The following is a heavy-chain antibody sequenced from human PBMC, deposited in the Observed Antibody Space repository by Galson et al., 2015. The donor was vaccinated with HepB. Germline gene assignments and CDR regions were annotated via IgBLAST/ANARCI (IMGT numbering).Heavy chain of an antibody. CDR2: LSSDSKTT. CDR3: AKPLEAAAPFYFDT. CDR1: GFPFSNYA. Sequence: SLRLSCAASGFPFSNYAMSWVRQAPGRGLEWVSALSSDSKTTYYIDSVKGRFTTSRDNSRTTLYLQMNSLTVEDTAVYYCAKPLEAAAPFYFDTWGQGTLVTVSS. J-gene: IGHJ4*02. D-gene: IGHD6-25*01. V-gene: IGHV3-23*01.